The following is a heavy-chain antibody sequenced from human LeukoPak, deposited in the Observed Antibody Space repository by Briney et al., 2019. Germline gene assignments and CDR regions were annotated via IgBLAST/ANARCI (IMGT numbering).Heavy chain of an antibody. V-gene: IGHV3-30*18. CDR1: GFTFSSYD. CDR3: AKSLAIDY. CDR2: ISYDGSNK. J-gene: IGHJ4*02. Sequence: GRSLRLSCAASGFTFSSYDMHWVRQAPGKGLEWVAVISYDGSNKYYADSVKGRFTISRDNSKNTLYLQMNSLRAEDTAVYYCAKSLAIDYWGQGTLVTVSS.